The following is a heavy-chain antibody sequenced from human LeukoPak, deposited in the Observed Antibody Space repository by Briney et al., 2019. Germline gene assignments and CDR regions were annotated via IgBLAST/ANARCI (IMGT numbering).Heavy chain of an antibody. Sequence: PSETLSVTCIVPGDSLSSYYWSSIRPPAGEGLWWICRIYSSGSTNYNPSLKSRVSMSVDTSKNQFSLKLSSVTAADTAVYYCARVALWFGELTHYFDYWGQGTLVTVSS. V-gene: IGHV4-4*07. CDR1: GDSLSSYY. J-gene: IGHJ4*02. CDR2: IYSSGST. CDR3: ARVALWFGELTHYFDY. D-gene: IGHD3-10*01.